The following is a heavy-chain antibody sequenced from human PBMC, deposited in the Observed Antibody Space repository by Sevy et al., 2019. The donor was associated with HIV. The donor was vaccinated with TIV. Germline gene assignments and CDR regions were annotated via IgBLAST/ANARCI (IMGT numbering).Heavy chain of an antibody. CDR2: IYYTGST. CDR1: SGSISSGGYY. V-gene: IGHV4-31*03. J-gene: IGHJ5*02. CDR3: ARDGGYSYGYWFDP. D-gene: IGHD5-18*01. Sequence: SETLSLTCTVSSGSISSGGYYWSWIRQHPGKGLEWIGSIYYTGSTYYNPSLKSRVTISVDTSKNQFSLKLSSVTAADTAVYYCARDGGYSYGYWFDPWGHGTLVTVSS.